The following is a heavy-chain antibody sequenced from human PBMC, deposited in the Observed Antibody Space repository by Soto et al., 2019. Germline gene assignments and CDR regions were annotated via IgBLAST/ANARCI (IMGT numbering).Heavy chain of an antibody. CDR1: GYNFTNYD. CDR2: MTPNTGYT. Sequence: QVQLVQSGAGVKKPGASVKVSCKASGYNFTNYDINWVRQATGQGLEWMGWMTPNTGYTGYAQKFQGRVTMTRDTSKNTAYMELSSLRSEDTAVYFCARGGGFDQFYAYWGQGSLVTVSS. J-gene: IGHJ4*02. V-gene: IGHV1-8*01. D-gene: IGHD5-12*01. CDR3: ARGGGFDQFYAY.